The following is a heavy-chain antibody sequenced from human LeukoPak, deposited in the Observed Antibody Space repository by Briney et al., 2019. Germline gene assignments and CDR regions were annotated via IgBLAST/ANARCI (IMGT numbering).Heavy chain of an antibody. CDR2: ISSSGSTI. D-gene: IGHD2-2*01. V-gene: IGHV3-11*01. CDR3: ARDRVVVPAAMDGYYYYMDV. CDR1: GFTFSDYY. Sequence: KSGGSLRLSCAASGFTFSDYYMSRIRQAPGKGLEWVSYISSSGSTIYYADSVKGRFTISRDNAKNSLYLQMNSLRAEDTAVYYCARDRVVVPAAMDGYYYYMDVWGKGTTATISS. J-gene: IGHJ6*03.